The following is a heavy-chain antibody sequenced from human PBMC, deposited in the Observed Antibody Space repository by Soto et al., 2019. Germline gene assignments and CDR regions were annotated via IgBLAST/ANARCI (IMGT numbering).Heavy chain of an antibody. D-gene: IGHD1-26*01. CDR2: IYYSGST. CDR3: ARDGGTIVGATRTFDF. Sequence: QVQLQESGPGLVKPSETLSLTCTVSGGSISSYYWSWIRQPPGKGLEWIGYIYYSGSTNYNPSLKSQVTISLHTSKNQFSLKLSSVTAADTAVYYCARDGGTIVGATRTFDFWGQGTLVTVSS. CDR1: GGSISSYY. V-gene: IGHV4-59*01. J-gene: IGHJ4*02.